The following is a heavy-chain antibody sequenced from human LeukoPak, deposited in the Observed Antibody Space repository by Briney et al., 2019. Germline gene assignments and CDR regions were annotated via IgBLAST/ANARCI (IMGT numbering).Heavy chain of an antibody. D-gene: IGHD2-2*01. V-gene: IGHV3-33*01. CDR3: ARDRGTSYVDY. Sequence: PGRSLRLSCAASGFTFSSYGMHWVRQAPGKGLGWVAVIWYDGSNKYYADSVKGRFTISRDNSKNTLYLQMNSLRAEDTAVYYCARDRGTSYVDYWGQGTLVTVSS. CDR1: GFTFSSYG. CDR2: IWYDGSNK. J-gene: IGHJ4*02.